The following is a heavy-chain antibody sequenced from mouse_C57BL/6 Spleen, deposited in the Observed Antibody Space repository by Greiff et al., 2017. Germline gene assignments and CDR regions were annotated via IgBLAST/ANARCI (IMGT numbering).Heavy chain of an antibody. D-gene: IGHD4-1*01. CDR3: ARDANWDGNGYFDV. V-gene: IGHV5-4*01. CDR1: GFTFSSYA. J-gene: IGHJ1*03. CDR2: ISDGGSYT. Sequence: EVKLVESGGGLVKPGGSLKLSCAASGFTFSSYAMSWVRQTPEKRLEWVATISDGGSYTYYPDNVKGRFTISRDNAKNNLYLQMSHLKSEDTAMYYCARDANWDGNGYFDVWGTGTTVTVSS.